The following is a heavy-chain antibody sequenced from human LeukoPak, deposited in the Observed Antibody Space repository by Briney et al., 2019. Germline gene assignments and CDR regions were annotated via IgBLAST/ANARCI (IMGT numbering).Heavy chain of an antibody. Sequence: ASVKVSCKTSGYSFTTYGINWVRQAPGQGLEWMGWISPSNGNTDYIQRLQGRVTMTTDPSTATAYMELRSLRAEDTAVYYCARESNRRLHYYGIDVWGLGTTVTVSS. V-gene: IGHV1-18*01. CDR2: ISPSNGNT. CDR3: ARESNRRLHYYGIDV. CDR1: GYSFTTYG. J-gene: IGHJ6*02. D-gene: IGHD2-15*01.